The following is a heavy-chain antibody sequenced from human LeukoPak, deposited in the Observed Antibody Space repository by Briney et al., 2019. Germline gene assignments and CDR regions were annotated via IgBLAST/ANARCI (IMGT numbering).Heavy chain of an antibody. CDR2: ISGSGGST. Sequence: GGSLRLSCAASGFTFSIYWMSWVRQAPGKGLEWVSAISGSGGSTYYADSVKGRFTISRDNSKNTLYLQMNSLRAEDTAVYYCAATPRYCSSTSCYRRGPIDYWGQGTLVTVSS. CDR1: GFTFSIYW. J-gene: IGHJ4*02. D-gene: IGHD2-2*01. CDR3: AATPRYCSSTSCYRRGPIDY. V-gene: IGHV3-23*01.